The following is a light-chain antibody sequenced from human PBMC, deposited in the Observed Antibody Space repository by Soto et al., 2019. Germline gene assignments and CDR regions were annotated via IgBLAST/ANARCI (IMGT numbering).Light chain of an antibody. Sequence: EIVLTQSPGTLSLSPGEGVTLSRRASQSVSSSYLAWYQHKPGQAPRLLIYGASRRATGIPDRFSGSGSGTDFTLSISRLEPEDYAVYFCQHYGGSLWTFGQGTKVEVK. CDR1: QSVSSSY. V-gene: IGKV3-20*01. J-gene: IGKJ1*01. CDR2: GAS. CDR3: QHYGGSLWT.